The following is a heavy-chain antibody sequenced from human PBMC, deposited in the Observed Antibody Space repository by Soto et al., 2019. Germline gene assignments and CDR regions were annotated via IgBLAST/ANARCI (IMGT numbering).Heavy chain of an antibody. D-gene: IGHD1-26*01. CDR2: IKSKTDGGTT. Sequence: EVQLVESGGGLVKPGGSLRLSCAASGFTFSNAWMSWVRQAPWKGLEWVGRIKSKTDGGTTDYAAPVKGRFTISRDDSKNTLYLQMNSLKTEDTAVYYCTTGLGATYYFDYWGQGTLVTVSS. J-gene: IGHJ4*02. CDR3: TTGLGATYYFDY. V-gene: IGHV3-15*01. CDR1: GFTFSNAW.